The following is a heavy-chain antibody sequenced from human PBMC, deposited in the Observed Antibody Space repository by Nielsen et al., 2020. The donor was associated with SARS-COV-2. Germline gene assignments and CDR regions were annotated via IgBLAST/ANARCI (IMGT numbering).Heavy chain of an antibody. Sequence: GESLKISCTASGFTFSNSAMSWVRQTSGKGLEWVSSISGSGDRTDYADSVKGRVIISRDNSKNTLYLQLNSLRAEDTAVFYCAKISGSQRHYFDFWGQGALVTVSS. CDR3: AKISGSQRHYFDF. J-gene: IGHJ4*02. D-gene: IGHD1-26*01. CDR2: ISGSGDRT. V-gene: IGHV3-23*01. CDR1: GFTFSNSA.